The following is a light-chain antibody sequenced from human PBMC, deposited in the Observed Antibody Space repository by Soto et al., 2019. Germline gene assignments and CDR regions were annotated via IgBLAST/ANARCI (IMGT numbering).Light chain of an antibody. Sequence: QSVLTQPPAVSAAPGQKVTVSCAGSMSNIGNNYVSWYQHLPGTAPKLLIYDNDKRPSGIPDRFSASKSGTSATLGITGLQTGDEADYYCEAWDSSLSAGVFGGGTKLPVL. J-gene: IGLJ3*02. CDR1: MSNIGNNY. CDR2: DND. CDR3: EAWDSSLSAGV. V-gene: IGLV1-51*01.